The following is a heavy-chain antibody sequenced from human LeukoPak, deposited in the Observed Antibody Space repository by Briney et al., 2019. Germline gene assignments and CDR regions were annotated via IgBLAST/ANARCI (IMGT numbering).Heavy chain of an antibody. J-gene: IGHJ5*02. V-gene: IGHV4-59*01. D-gene: IGHD4-17*01. CDR1: GGSIKDYY. CDR2: ISNSGTT. CDR3: ARVVRGAVTSNWFDP. Sequence: SETLSLTCTVSGGSIKDYYWAWIRQAPGEGLEWTGYISNSGTTDYNPSLKSRVTMSVDTSKNEFSLKLTSVSAADTAMYYCARVVRGAVTSNWFDPWGQGTLVTVSS.